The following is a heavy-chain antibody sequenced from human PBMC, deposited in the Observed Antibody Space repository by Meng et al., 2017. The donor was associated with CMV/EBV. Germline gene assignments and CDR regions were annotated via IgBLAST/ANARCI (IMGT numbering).Heavy chain of an antibody. CDR2: ISSSSSYI. Sequence: GESLKISCAASGFTFSSYSMNWVRQAPGKGLEWASSISSSSSYIYYADSVKGRFTIFRDNAKNSLYLQINSLRAEDTAVYYCARDYVVGATTAYFQHWGQGTLVTVSS. J-gene: IGHJ1*01. CDR3: ARDYVVGATTAYFQH. D-gene: IGHD1-26*01. CDR1: GFTFSSYS. V-gene: IGHV3-21*01.